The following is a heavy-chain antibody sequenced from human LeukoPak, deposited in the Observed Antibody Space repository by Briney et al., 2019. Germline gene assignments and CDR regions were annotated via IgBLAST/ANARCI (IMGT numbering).Heavy chain of an antibody. CDR3: ARGGIAVAGDTPLSY. V-gene: IGHV1-18*01. CDR2: ISAYNGNT. Sequence: ASVKVSCKASGYTFTSYGISWVRQAPGQGLEWMGWISAYNGNTNYAQKLQGRVTMTTGTTTSTAYMELRSLRSDDTAVYYCARGGIAVAGDTPLSYWGQGTLVTVSS. CDR1: GYTFTSYG. J-gene: IGHJ4*02. D-gene: IGHD6-19*01.